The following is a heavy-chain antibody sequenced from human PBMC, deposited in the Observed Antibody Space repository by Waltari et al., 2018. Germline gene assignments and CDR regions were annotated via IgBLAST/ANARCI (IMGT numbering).Heavy chain of an antibody. CDR2: IYHSGST. CDR3: VGYSGYDGVY. Sequence: QVQLQESGPGLVKPSETLSLTCTVSGYSISSGYYWGWIRQPPGKGLEWIGRIYHSGSTYYNPSLKSRVTISVDTSKNQFSLKLRSVTAADTAVYYCVGYSGYDGVYWGQGTLVTVSS. CDR1: GYSISSGYY. D-gene: IGHD5-12*01. J-gene: IGHJ4*02. V-gene: IGHV4-38-2*02.